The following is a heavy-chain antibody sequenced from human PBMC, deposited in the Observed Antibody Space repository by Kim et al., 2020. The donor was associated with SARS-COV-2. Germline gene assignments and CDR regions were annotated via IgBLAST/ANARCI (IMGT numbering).Heavy chain of an antibody. Sequence: GGSLRLSCAASGFTFGDYAMHWVRQAPGKGLEWVSGISWNSGSIGYADSVKGRFTISRDNAKNSLYLQMNSLRAEDTALYYCAKAPRQGRSGHARNWFDPWGQGTLVTVSS. CDR1: GFTFGDYA. D-gene: IGHD6-6*01. CDR2: ISWNSGSI. CDR3: AKAPRQGRSGHARNWFDP. J-gene: IGHJ5*02. V-gene: IGHV3-9*01.